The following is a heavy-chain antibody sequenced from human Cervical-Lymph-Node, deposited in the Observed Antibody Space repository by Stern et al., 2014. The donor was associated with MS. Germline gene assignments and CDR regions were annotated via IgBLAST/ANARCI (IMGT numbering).Heavy chain of an antibody. Sequence: QVQLVQSGGDVVQPGRSLRLSCAASGFTFSSYVMHWVRQAPGTGLEWVAVIRYDGSNEDYADSVKGRFSISRDNSKNTLSLHMNSLRAEDTAVYYCARGGLLITYYFDYWGQGTLVTVSS. D-gene: IGHD2-8*01. CDR1: GFTFSSYV. CDR2: IRYDGSNE. J-gene: IGHJ4*02. CDR3: ARGGLLITYYFDY. V-gene: IGHV3-33*01.